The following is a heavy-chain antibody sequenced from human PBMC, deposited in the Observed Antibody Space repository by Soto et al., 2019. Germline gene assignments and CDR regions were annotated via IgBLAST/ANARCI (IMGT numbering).Heavy chain of an antibody. D-gene: IGHD6-19*01. CDR1: GADINTYS. V-gene: IGHV4-4*07. CDR2: IYTSASI. Sequence: SETLSLTCRVSGADINTYSWTWIRQPAGKGLEWIGRIYTSASIHYNPSLKGRVTLLVDTSTNQVSLRLASVTAADTAIYYCARDREAGYNFYYGMDVWGQGTTVTVSS. CDR3: ARDREAGYNFYYGMDV. J-gene: IGHJ6*02.